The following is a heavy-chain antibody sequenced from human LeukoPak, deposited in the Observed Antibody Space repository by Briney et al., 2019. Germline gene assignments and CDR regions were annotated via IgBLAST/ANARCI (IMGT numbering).Heavy chain of an antibody. Sequence: SSETLSLTCTVSGRSISSYYWSWIRQPPGKGLEWIGYIYYSGSTNYNPSLKSRVTISVDTSKNQFSLKLSSVTAADTAVYYCARVWPYYFDYWGQGTLVIVSS. CDR3: ARVWPYYFDY. CDR1: GRSISSYY. CDR2: IYYSGST. J-gene: IGHJ4*02. V-gene: IGHV4-59*01.